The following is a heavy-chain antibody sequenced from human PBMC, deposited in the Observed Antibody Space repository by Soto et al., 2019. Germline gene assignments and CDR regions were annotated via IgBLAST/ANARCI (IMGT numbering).Heavy chain of an antibody. CDR2: INHSGST. Sequence: SETLSLTCAVYGGSFSGYYWSWIRQPPGKGLEWIGEINHSGSTNYNPSLKSRLTISVDTSKNQFSLKLSSVTAADTAVYYCARGQADIVGSGSYDELMDVWGKGTTVTVSS. CDR1: GGSFSGYY. V-gene: IGHV4-34*01. CDR3: ARGQADIVGSGSYDELMDV. J-gene: IGHJ6*03. D-gene: IGHD3-10*01.